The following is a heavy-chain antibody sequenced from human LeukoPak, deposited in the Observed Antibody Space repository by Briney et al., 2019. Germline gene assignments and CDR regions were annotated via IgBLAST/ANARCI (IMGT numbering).Heavy chain of an antibody. J-gene: IGHJ3*02. Sequence: SETLSLTCAVSGYSISSGYYWGWIRQPPGKGLEWIGSIYHSGSTYYNPSLKSRVTISVDTSKNQFSLKLSSVTAADTAVYYCATEQGYSSGWYPEAFDIWGQGTMVTVSS. D-gene: IGHD6-19*01. CDR3: ATEQGYSSGWYPEAFDI. CDR2: IYHSGST. V-gene: IGHV4-38-2*01. CDR1: GYSISSGYY.